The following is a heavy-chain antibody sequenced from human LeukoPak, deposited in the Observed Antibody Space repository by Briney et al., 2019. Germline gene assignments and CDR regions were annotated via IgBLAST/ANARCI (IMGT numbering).Heavy chain of an antibody. Sequence: ASVKVSCKASGYTFTSYGISWVRQAPGRGLEWMGWISAYNGNTNYAQKLQGRVTMTTDTSTSTAYMELRSLRSDDTAVYYCARDPGGSSGYYPDAFDIWGQGTMVSVSS. V-gene: IGHV1-18*01. J-gene: IGHJ3*02. D-gene: IGHD3-22*01. CDR2: ISAYNGNT. CDR3: ARDPGGSSGYYPDAFDI. CDR1: GYTFTSYG.